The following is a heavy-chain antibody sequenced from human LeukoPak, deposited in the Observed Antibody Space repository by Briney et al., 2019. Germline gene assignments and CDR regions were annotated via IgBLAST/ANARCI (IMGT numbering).Heavy chain of an antibody. J-gene: IGHJ3*02. CDR3: ARDESLSQDVWGSYRSPFGGGDAFDI. Sequence: ASVKVSCKASGYTFTSYGISWVRQAPGQGLEWMGWISAYNGNTNYAQKLQGRVTMTTDTSTSTAYMELRSLRSDDTAVYYCARDESLSQDVWGSYRSPFGGGDAFDIWGQGTMVTVSS. D-gene: IGHD3-16*02. V-gene: IGHV1-18*01. CDR1: GYTFTSYG. CDR2: ISAYNGNT.